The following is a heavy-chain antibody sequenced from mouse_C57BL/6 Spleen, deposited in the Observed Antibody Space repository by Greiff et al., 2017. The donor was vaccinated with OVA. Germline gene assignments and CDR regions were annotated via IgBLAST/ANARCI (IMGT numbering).Heavy chain of an antibody. CDR1: GYTFTSYG. CDR3: ARRDYDGRGYAMDY. Sequence: QVQLQQSGAELARPGASVKLSCKASGYTFTSYGISWVKQRTGQGLEWIGEIYPRSGNTYYNEKFKGKATLTADKSSSTAYMELRSLTSEDSAVYFCARRDYDGRGYAMDYWGQGTSVTVSS. D-gene: IGHD1-1*01. V-gene: IGHV1-81*01. CDR2: IYPRSGNT. J-gene: IGHJ4*01.